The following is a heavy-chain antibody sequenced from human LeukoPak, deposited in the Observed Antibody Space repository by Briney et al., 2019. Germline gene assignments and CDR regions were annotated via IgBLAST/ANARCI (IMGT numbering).Heavy chain of an antibody. CDR2: INPNSGGT. CDR1: RYTFTGYY. V-gene: IGHV1-2*02. Sequence: ASVKVSCKASRYTFTGYYMHWVRQAPGRGLEWMGWINPNSGGTNYAQKFQGRVTMTRDTSISTAYMELSRLRSDDTAVYYCATYDYYDSSGYDYWGQGTLVTVSS. J-gene: IGHJ4*02. CDR3: ATYDYYDSSGYDY. D-gene: IGHD3-22*01.